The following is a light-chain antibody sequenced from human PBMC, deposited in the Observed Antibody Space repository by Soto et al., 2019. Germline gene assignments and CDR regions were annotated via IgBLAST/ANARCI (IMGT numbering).Light chain of an antibody. CDR2: GAS. CDR1: QSVSSN. V-gene: IGKV3-15*01. Sequence: ETVMTQFRETLSVSPGERATLSCRASQSVSSNLAWYQQKPGQAPRLLIYGASTRATGIPARFSGSGSGTDFTLTISSLEPEDFAVYCFQQYGSSPQTFGQGTKVDI. CDR3: QQYGSSPQT. J-gene: IGKJ1*01.